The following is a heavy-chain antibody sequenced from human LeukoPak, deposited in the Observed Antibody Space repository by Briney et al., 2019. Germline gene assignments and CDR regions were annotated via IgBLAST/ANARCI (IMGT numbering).Heavy chain of an antibody. J-gene: IGHJ3*02. CDR1: GFTFDDYA. CDR2: ISWNSGSI. Sequence: GGSLRLSCAASGFTFDDYAMHWVRHAPGKGLEWVSGISWNSGSIGYADSVKGRFTISRDNAKNSLYLQMNSLRAEDTALYYCAKAVFPYDAFDIWGQGTMVTVSS. CDR3: AKAVFPYDAFDI. D-gene: IGHD3-16*01. V-gene: IGHV3-9*01.